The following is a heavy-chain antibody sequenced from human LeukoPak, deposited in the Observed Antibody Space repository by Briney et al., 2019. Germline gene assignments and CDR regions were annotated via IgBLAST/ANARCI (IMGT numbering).Heavy chain of an antibody. Sequence: SVKVSCKASRGTFSSYAISWVRQAPGQGLEWMGGIIPIFDTANYAQKFQGRVTITADECTSTAYMELSSLRSEDTAVYYCARDRITPLGYFDLWGRGTLVTVSS. CDR3: ARDRITPLGYFDL. J-gene: IGHJ2*01. V-gene: IGHV1-69*01. CDR1: RGTFSSYA. D-gene: IGHD3-16*01. CDR2: IIPIFDTA.